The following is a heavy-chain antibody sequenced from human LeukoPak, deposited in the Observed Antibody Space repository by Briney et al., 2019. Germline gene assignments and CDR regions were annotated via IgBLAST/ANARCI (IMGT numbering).Heavy chain of an antibody. V-gene: IGHV3-15*01. CDR3: TTAPYYYDSSGYYLYPFDY. D-gene: IGHD3-22*01. J-gene: IGHJ4*02. CDR1: GFTFSNAW. Sequence: GSLRLSCAASGFTFSNAWMSWVRQAPGKGLEWVGRIKSKTDGGTTDYAAPVKGRFTISRDDSKNTLYLQMNSLKTEDTAVYYCTTAPYYYDSSGYYLYPFDYWGQGTLVTVSS. CDR2: IKSKTDGGTT.